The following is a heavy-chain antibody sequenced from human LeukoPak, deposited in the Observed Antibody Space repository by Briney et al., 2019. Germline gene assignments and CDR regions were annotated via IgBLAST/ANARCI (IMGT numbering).Heavy chain of an antibody. J-gene: IGHJ4*02. D-gene: IGHD5-24*01. V-gene: IGHV4-59*08. CDR2: IYYSGST. Sequence: SETLSLTCTVSGGSISSYYWSWIRQPPGKGLEWIGYIYYSGSTNYNPSLKSRVTISVDTSKNQFSLKLSSVTAADTAVYYCARPVGDGPLDYWGQGTLVTVSS. CDR1: GGSISSYY. CDR3: ARPVGDGPLDY.